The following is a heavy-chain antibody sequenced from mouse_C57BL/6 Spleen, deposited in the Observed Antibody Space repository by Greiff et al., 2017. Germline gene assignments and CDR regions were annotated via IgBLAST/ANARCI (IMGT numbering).Heavy chain of an antibody. V-gene: IGHV1-81*01. D-gene: IGHD4-1*01. Sequence: VQRVESGAELARPGASVKLSCKASGYTFTSYGISWVKQRTGQGLEWIGEIYPRSGNTYYNEKFKGKATLTADKSSSTAYMELRSLTSEDSAVYFCARGGWDGAYWGQGTLVTVSA. CDR3: ARGGWDGAY. CDR1: GYTFTSYG. J-gene: IGHJ3*01. CDR2: IYPRSGNT.